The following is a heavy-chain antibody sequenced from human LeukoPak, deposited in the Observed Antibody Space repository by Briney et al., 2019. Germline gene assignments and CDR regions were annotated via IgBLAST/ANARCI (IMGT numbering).Heavy chain of an antibody. CDR3: ARNLGGGSID. D-gene: IGHD1-26*01. CDR2: INWNGGST. V-gene: IGHV3-20*04. CDR1: GFTFDDYG. Sequence: GGSLRLSCAASGFTFDDYGTSWVRQAPGKGLEWVSGINWNGGSTGYADSVKGRFTISRDNAKNSLYLQMNSLRAKDTALYYCARNLGGGSIDWGQGTLVTVSS. J-gene: IGHJ4*02.